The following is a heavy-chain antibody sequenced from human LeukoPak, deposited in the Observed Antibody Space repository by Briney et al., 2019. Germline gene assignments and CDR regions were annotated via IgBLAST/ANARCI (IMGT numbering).Heavy chain of an antibody. CDR1: GFTFSSYG. J-gene: IGHJ4*02. D-gene: IGHD2-15*01. V-gene: IGHV3-33*01. CDR3: ARQLGYCSSGSCYFDY. CDR2: IWYDGSNK. Sequence: GGSLRLSCAASGFTFSSYGMHWVRQAPGKGLEWVAVIWYDGSNKYYADSVKGRFTISRDNSQNTLHMQMRSLSVEDTALYYCARQLGYCSSGSCYFDYWGQGALVTVSS.